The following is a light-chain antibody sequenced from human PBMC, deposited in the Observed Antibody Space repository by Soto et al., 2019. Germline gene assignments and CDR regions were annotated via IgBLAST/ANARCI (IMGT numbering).Light chain of an antibody. Sequence: QSALTQPRSVSGSPGQSITISCTGTSSDVGAYNYVSWYQHRPGKAPQLMISEVTKRPSGVSDRFSGSKSGTTASLTISRLQAEDEADYYCSSYTTTSTQVFGGGTKVTVL. CDR1: SSDVGAYNY. CDR3: SSYTTTSTQV. CDR2: EVT. V-gene: IGLV2-14*01. J-gene: IGLJ2*01.